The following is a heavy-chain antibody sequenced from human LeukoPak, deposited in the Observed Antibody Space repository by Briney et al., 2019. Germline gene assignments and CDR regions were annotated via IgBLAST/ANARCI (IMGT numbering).Heavy chain of an antibody. D-gene: IGHD3-16*02. J-gene: IGHJ4*02. V-gene: IGHV3-33*01. CDR3: ARERGYTGPFDY. CDR2: IWYDGSNK. Sequence: PGGSLRLSCAASGFTFSSYGMHWARQAPGKGLEWVAVIWYDGSNKYYADSVKGRFTISRDNSKNTLYLQMNSLRAEDTAVYYCARERGYTGPFDYWGQGTLVTVSS. CDR1: GFTFSSYG.